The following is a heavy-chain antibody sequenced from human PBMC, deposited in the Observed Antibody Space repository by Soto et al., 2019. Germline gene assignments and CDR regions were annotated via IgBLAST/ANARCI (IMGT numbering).Heavy chain of an antibody. CDR1: GGTFSSYA. D-gene: IGHD3-16*02. V-gene: IGHV1-69*13. CDR3: ASLVAPLSSSYYYYYGIYV. J-gene: IGHJ6*02. Sequence: SVKVSCKASGGTFSSYAISWVRQAPGQGLEWMGGIIPIFGTANYAQKFQGRVTITADESTSTAYMELSSLRSEDTAVYYCASLVAPLSSSYYYYYGIYVRAQGATVPVS. CDR2: IIPIFGTA.